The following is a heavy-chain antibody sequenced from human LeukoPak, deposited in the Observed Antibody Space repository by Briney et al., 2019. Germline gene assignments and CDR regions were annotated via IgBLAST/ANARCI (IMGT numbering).Heavy chain of an antibody. V-gene: IGHV3-23*01. D-gene: IGHD1-26*01. CDR3: AKDRGVGGTPNFDY. CDR1: GFTFSIYA. J-gene: IGHJ4*02. CDR2: ISGSGDST. Sequence: GGSLRLSCAASGFTFSIYAMTWVRQAPGKGLEWVSSISGSGDSTFYADSVKGRFTISRDNSKNTLYLQLNSLRAEDTAVYYCAKDRGVGGTPNFDYWGQGTLVTVSS.